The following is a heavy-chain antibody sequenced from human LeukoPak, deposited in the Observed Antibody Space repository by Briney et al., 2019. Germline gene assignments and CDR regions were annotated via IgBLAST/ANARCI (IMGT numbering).Heavy chain of an antibody. CDR2: IKRETDGGTI. CDR3: TTDRYYDNSELQFQH. Sequence: GGSLRLSCAASGFTLNNAWMSWVRQAPGKGLEWLGRIKRETDGGTIDYAAPVKGRFTISRDDSRNTLYLQKDSLKIEDTAVYYCTTDRYYDNSELQFQHWGQGTLVTVSS. V-gene: IGHV3-15*01. J-gene: IGHJ1*01. CDR1: GFTLNNAW. D-gene: IGHD3-22*01.